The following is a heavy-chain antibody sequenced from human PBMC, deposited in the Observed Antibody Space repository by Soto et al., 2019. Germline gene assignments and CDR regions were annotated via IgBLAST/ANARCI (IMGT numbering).Heavy chain of an antibody. Sequence: PSETLSLTCTVSGGSISSSSYYWGWIRQPPGKGLEWIGSIYYSGSTYYNPSLKSRVTISVDTSKNQFSLKLSSVTAADTAVYYCARGSSSWYYYYGMDVWGQGTTVTVSS. J-gene: IGHJ6*02. D-gene: IGHD6-13*01. CDR2: IYYSGST. CDR1: GGSISSSSYY. V-gene: IGHV4-39*07. CDR3: ARGSSSWYYYYGMDV.